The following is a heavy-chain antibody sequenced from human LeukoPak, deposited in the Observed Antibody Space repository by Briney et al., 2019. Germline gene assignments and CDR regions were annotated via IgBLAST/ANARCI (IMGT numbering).Heavy chain of an antibody. CDR1: GGSISSGSYY. D-gene: IGHD2-2*01. Sequence: SETLSLTCTVSGGSISSGSYYWSWIRQPAGKGLEWIGRIYTSGGTNYNPSLKSRVTISVDTSKNQFSLKLSSVTAADTAVYYCAREGTEDIVVVPAGNYYYYYYMDVWGKGTTVTVSS. CDR3: AREGTEDIVVVPAGNYYYYYYMDV. CDR2: IYTSGGT. V-gene: IGHV4-61*02. J-gene: IGHJ6*03.